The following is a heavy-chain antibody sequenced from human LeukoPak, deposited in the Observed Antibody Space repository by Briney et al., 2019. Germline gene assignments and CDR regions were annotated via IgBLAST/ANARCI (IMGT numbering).Heavy chain of an antibody. CDR1: GYNFTNYW. CDR2: IYPDDSDT. CDR3: ARHPGQVPDY. V-gene: IGHV5-51*01. Sequence: GESLKISCKASGYNFTNYWIGWVRQMPGKGLEWMGIIYPDDSDTRYSPSFQGQVTISADKSISTAYLQWSILKASDTAMYYCARHPGQVPDYWGQETLVTVSS. J-gene: IGHJ4*02.